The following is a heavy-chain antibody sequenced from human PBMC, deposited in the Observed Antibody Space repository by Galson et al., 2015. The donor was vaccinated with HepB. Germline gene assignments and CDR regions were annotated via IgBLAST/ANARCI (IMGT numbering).Heavy chain of an antibody. CDR2: IYPGDSDT. D-gene: IGHD2-2*01. J-gene: IGHJ6*02. Sequence: QSGAEVKKPGESLKISCKGSGYSFTSYWIGWVRQMPGKGLEWMGIIYPGDSDTRYSPSFQGQVTISADKSISTAYLQWSSLKASDTAMYYCARHTIGYCSSTSCYATDANYYYYGMDVWGQGTTVTVSS. CDR3: ARHTIGYCSSTSCYATDANYYYYGMDV. V-gene: IGHV5-51*01. CDR1: GYSFTSYW.